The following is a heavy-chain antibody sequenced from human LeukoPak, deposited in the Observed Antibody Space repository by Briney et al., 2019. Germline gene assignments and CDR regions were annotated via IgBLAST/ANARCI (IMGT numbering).Heavy chain of an antibody. CDR1: GFTVSSNF. CDR2: IYSGGST. J-gene: IGHJ4*02. CDR3: ARAQYYYDTSGYYYPYYFDD. Sequence: AGGSLTLSCAASGFTVSSNFLGWVRQAPGKGLEWVSFIYSGGSTYYADSVKGRFTISRDNSNNTLYLQMNSLTAEDTAVYYCARAQYYYDTSGYYYPYYFDDWGQGTLVTVSS. V-gene: IGHV3-53*01. D-gene: IGHD3-22*01.